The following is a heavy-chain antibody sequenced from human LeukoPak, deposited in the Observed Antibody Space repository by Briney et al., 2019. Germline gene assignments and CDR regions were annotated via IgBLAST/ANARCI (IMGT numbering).Heavy chain of an antibody. Sequence: GGSLRLSCAASGFTFSTYSMTWVRQAPGKGLEWVSSISSGSSDISYADSVKGRFTISRDNAKNSLYLQMNSLRAEDTAVYYCARAVAVPAGSWFDPWGQGTLVTVSP. V-gene: IGHV3-21*01. CDR1: GFTFSTYS. CDR2: ISSGSSDI. J-gene: IGHJ5*02. CDR3: ARAVAVPAGSWFDP. D-gene: IGHD2-2*01.